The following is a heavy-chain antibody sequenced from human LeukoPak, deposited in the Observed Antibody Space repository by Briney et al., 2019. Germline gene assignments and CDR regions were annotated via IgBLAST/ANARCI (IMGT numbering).Heavy chain of an antibody. Sequence: GSLRLSCAASGFTFSDYYMSWIRQAPGKGLEWVSYISSSGSTIYYADSVKGRFTISRDNAKNSLYLQMNSLRAEDTAVYYCARKENVYYYFDYWGQGTLVTVSS. CDR1: GFTFSDYY. J-gene: IGHJ4*02. CDR3: ARKENVYYYFDY. CDR2: ISSSGSTI. V-gene: IGHV3-11*01. D-gene: IGHD3-10*01.